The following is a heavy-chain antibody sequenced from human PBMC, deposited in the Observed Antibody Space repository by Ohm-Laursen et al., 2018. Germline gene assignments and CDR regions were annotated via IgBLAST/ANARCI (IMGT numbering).Heavy chain of an antibody. CDR2: ISSGGDTI. CDR3: ARGPYTGRFDP. V-gene: IGHV3-11*01. D-gene: IGHD3-10*01. Sequence: GSLRLSCAASGFTFSDYYITWIRQAPGKGLEWVSYISSGGDTIYYADSVKGRFTISRDNAKKSLYLQMNSLRAEDTAVYYCARGPYTGRFDPWGQGTLVTVSS. J-gene: IGHJ5*02. CDR1: GFTFSDYY.